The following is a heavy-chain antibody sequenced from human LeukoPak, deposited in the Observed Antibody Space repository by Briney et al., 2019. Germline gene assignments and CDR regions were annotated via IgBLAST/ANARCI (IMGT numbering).Heavy chain of an antibody. CDR3: ARDWGLRQPGQWFDP. D-gene: IGHD4-17*01. J-gene: IGHJ5*02. V-gene: IGHV1-18*01. CDR2: ISAYNGNT. Sequence: ASVKVSCKASGYTFTSYGISWVRQAPGQGLEWMGWISAYNGNTNYAQKLQGRVTMTTDTSTSTAYMELRSLRSDDTAVYYCARDWGLRQPGQWFDPWGQGTLVTVPS. CDR1: GYTFTSYG.